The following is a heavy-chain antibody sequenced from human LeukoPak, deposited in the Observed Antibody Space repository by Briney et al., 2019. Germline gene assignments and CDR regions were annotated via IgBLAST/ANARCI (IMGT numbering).Heavy chain of an antibody. D-gene: IGHD6-19*01. CDR2: MSPNSGNT. V-gene: IGHV1-8*01. CDR1: GYTFISYD. Sequence: GASVKVSCKASGYTFISYDINWVRQATGQGLEWMGWMSPNSGNTGYAQKFQGRVTMTRNTSISTAYMELSSLRSEDTAVYYCAREIYSSGWYSYYYYGMDVWGQGTTVTVSS. J-gene: IGHJ6*02. CDR3: AREIYSSGWYSYYYYGMDV.